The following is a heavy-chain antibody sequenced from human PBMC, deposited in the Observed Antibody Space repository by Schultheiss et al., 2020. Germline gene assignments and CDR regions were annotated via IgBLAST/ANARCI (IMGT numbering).Heavy chain of an antibody. J-gene: IGHJ6*02. V-gene: IGHV3-11*06. CDR3: ARDAPDGYGYGGNYYYYGMDV. CDR1: GFTFSDYY. Sequence: GGSLRLSCAASGFTFSDYYMSWIRQAPGKGLEWVSYISSSSSYTNYADSVKGRFTISRDNAKNSLYLQMNSLRAEDTAVYYCARDAPDGYGYGGNYYYYGMDVWGQGTTVTVSS. CDR2: ISSSSSYT. D-gene: IGHD5-18*01.